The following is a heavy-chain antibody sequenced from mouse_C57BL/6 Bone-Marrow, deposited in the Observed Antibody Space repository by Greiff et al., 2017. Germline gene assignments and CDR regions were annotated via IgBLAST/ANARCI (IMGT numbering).Heavy chain of an antibody. J-gene: IGHJ1*03. V-gene: IGHV1-20*01. D-gene: IGHD2-4*01. CDR1: GYSFTGYF. CDR3: ARRGLRDWYFDV. Sequence: EVQLQQSGPELVKPGDSVKISCKASGYSFTGYFMNWVMQSHGKSLEWIGRINPYNGDTFYNQKFKGKATLTVDKSSSTAHMELRSLTSEDSAVYYCARRGLRDWYFDVWGTGTTVTVSA. CDR2: INPYNGDT.